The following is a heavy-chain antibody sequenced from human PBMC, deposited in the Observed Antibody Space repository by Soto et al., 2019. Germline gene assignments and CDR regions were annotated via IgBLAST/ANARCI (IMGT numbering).Heavy chain of an antibody. CDR2: ISAYNGNT. CDR1: GYTFTSYG. CDR3: ARVEPARITIVGVVHPHFDP. J-gene: IGHJ5*02. D-gene: IGHD3-3*01. Sequence: ASVKVSCKASGYTFTSYGISWVRQAPGQGLEWMGWISAYNGNTNYAQKLQGRVTMTTDTSTSTAYMELRSLRSDDTAVYYCARVEPARITIVGVVHPHFDPWGQGTLVTVSS. V-gene: IGHV1-18*01.